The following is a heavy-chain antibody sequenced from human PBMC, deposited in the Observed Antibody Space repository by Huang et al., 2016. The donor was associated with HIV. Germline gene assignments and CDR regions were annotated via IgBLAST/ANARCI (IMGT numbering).Heavy chain of an antibody. Sequence: QVQLVQSGAEVKKPGSSVKVSCKTSGDTFSTYGISWVRQAPGQELEWMGGIVPIYHTPNYAQAFKGRLTLSAAESTSTAYMELNSPRSDDTAVYYCVRDPYSSNGDFDYWGQGTLVTVSS. CDR1: GDTFSTYG. D-gene: IGHD1-26*01. J-gene: IGHJ4*02. CDR2: IVPIYHTP. CDR3: VRDPYSSNGDFDY. V-gene: IGHV1-69*01.